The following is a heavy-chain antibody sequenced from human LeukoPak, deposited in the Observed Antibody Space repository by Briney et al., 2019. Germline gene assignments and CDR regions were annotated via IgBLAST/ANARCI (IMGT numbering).Heavy chain of an antibody. V-gene: IGHV3-64*01. CDR1: GFTFSSXA. CDR3: ARKDFWSGNLDY. Sequence: ASGFTFSSXAXXXVRQAPGKGXXXXSAISSNGGSTYYANSVKGRFTISRDNSKNTLYLQMGSLRAEDMAVYYCARKDFWSGNLDYWGQGTLVTVSS. D-gene: IGHD3-3*01. CDR2: ISSNGGST. J-gene: IGHJ4*02.